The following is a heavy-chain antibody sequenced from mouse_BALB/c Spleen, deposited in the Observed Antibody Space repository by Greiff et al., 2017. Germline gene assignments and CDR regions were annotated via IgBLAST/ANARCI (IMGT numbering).Heavy chain of an antibody. V-gene: IGHV5-9-4*01. J-gene: IGHJ4*01. CDR2: ISSGGSYT. CDR1: GFTFSSYA. CDR3: ARAAIGAMDY. Sequence: EVKVEESGGGLVKPGGSLKLSCAASGFTFSSYAMSWVRQSPEKRLEWVAEISSGGSYTYYPDTVTGRFTISRDNAKNTLYLEMSSLRSEDTAMYYCARAAIGAMDYWGQGTSVTVSS. D-gene: IGHD3-1*01.